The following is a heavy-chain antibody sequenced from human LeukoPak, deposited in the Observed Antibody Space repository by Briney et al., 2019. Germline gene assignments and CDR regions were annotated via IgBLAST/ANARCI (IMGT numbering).Heavy chain of an antibody. J-gene: IGHJ6*03. V-gene: IGHV4-59*01. CDR2: IYYSGST. CDR3: AREEIERLYYYYMDV. CDR1: GGSISSYY. Sequence: SETLSLTCTVSGGSISSYYWSWIRQPPGKGLEWIGYIYYSGSTNYNPSLKSRVTISVDTSKNQFSLKLSSVTAADTAVYYCAREEIERLYYYYMDVWGKGTTVTVSS. D-gene: IGHD1-1*01.